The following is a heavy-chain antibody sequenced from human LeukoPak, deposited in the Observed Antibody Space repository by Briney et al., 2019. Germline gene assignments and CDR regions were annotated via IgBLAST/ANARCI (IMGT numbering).Heavy chain of an antibody. CDR1: SVSITSYS. V-gene: IGHV4-4*07. J-gene: IGHJ5*02. Sequence: SETLSLTCTVSSVSITSYSWSWIRQPAGKGLECIGRISSIGSTNYNPSLKSRITMSLDTSKNHFSLRLSSVTAADTAVYYCARVSRNGSARWFDTWGQGALVTVSS. CDR2: ISSIGST. D-gene: IGHD3-10*01. CDR3: ARVSRNGSARWFDT.